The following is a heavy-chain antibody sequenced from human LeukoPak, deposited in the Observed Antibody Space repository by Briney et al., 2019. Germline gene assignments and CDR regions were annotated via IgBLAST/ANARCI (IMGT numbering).Heavy chain of an antibody. CDR1: GYTFTSYG. Sequence: ASVKVSCKASGYTFTSYGISWVRPAPGQGLEWMGWISAYNGNTNYAQKLQGRVTMTTDTSTSTAYMELRSLRSDDTAVYYCARAGYCSGGSCNGWFDPWGQGTLVTVSS. J-gene: IGHJ5*02. CDR2: ISAYNGNT. CDR3: ARAGYCSGGSCNGWFDP. D-gene: IGHD2-15*01. V-gene: IGHV1-18*01.